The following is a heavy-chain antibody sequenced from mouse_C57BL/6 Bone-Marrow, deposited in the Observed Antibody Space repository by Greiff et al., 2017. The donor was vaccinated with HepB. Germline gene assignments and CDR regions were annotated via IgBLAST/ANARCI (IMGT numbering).Heavy chain of an antibody. V-gene: IGHV1-54*01. CDR1: GYAFTNYL. J-gene: IGHJ1*03. CDR3: ALYGSSYDWYFDV. Sequence: VQLQQSGAELVRPGTSVKVSCKASGYAFTNYLIEWVKQRPGQGLEWIGVINPGSGGTNYNEKFKGKATLTADKSSSTAYMQLSSLTSEDSAVYFCALYGSSYDWYFDVWGTGTTVTVSS. D-gene: IGHD1-1*01. CDR2: INPGSGGT.